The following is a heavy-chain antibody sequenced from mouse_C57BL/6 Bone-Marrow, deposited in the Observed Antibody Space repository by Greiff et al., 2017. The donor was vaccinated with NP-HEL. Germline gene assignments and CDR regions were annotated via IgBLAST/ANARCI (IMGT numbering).Heavy chain of an antibody. Sequence: VQLQQSGPELVKPGASVKISCKASGYTFSTSWMNWMKQRPGKGLEWIGRISPGDGDTHYSGNFEGKASLTADKSSNSAYMQLSSLTAEDSAIYFCARGESWGAFFDYWGRGTTLTVSS. D-gene: IGHD6-1*01. CDR1: GYTFSTSW. CDR2: ISPGDGDT. CDR3: ARGESWGAFFDY. V-gene: IGHV1-82*01. J-gene: IGHJ2*01.